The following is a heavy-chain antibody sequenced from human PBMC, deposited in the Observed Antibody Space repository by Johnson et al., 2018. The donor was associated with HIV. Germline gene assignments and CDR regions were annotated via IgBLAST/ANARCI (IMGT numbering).Heavy chain of an antibody. CDR1: GFTFSSYG. CDR2: IRYDGSHR. CDR3: AKLVGATHPLDI. V-gene: IGHV3-30*02. D-gene: IGHD1-26*01. Sequence: QMLLVESGGGLVQPGGSLRLSCAASGFTFSSYGMHWVRQAPGKGLEWVAFIRYDGSHRNYADSVKGRFSISRDNSKNTLYLQMNSLRKDDTALYYCAKLVGATHPLDIWGQGTMVTVSS. J-gene: IGHJ3*02.